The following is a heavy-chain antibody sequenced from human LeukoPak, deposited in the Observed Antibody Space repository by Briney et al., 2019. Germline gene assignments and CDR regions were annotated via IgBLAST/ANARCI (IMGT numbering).Heavy chain of an antibody. J-gene: IGHJ1*01. V-gene: IGHV5-51*01. Sequence: GESLKISCKGSGYSFTSYWIGWVRQMPGKGLEWMGIIYPGDSDTRYSPSFQGQVTISADKSISTAYLQWSSLKASDTAMYYCARQISMVRGAIDFQRWGQGTLVTVSS. CDR2: IYPGDSDT. CDR1: GYSFTSYW. CDR3: ARQISMVRGAIDFQR. D-gene: IGHD3-10*01.